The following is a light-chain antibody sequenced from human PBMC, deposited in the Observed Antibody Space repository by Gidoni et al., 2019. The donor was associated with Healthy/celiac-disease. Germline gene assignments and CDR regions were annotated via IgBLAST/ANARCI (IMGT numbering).Light chain of an antibody. CDR1: SSNIGAGYD. CDR3: QSYDSSLSGYVV. CDR2: GNS. Sequence: QSVLTQPPSVSGAPVPRVTISCTGSSSNIGAGYDVHWYQQLPGTAPKLLIYGNSNRPSGVPDRFSGSKSGTSASLAITGLQAEDEADYYCQSYDSSLSGYVVLGGGTKLTV. V-gene: IGLV1-40*01. J-gene: IGLJ2*01.